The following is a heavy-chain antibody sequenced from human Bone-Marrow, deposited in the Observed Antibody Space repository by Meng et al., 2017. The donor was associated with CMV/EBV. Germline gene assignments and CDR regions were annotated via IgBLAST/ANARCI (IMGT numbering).Heavy chain of an antibody. J-gene: IGHJ3*02. D-gene: IGHD3-3*01. CDR3: ARDGQYYDFWSGFLDVAFDI. CDR1: GFTFSSYA. V-gene: IGHV3-30-3*01. CDR2: IPYDGSNK. Sequence: GESLKISCAASGFTFSSYAMHWVRQAPGKGLEWVAVIPYDGSNKYYADSVKGRFTISRDNSKNTLYLQMNSLRAEDTAVYYCARDGQYYDFWSGFLDVAFDIWGQGTMVTVSS.